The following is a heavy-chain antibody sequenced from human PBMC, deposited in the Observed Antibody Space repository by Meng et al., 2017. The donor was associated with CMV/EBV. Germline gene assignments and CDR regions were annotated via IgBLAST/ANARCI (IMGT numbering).Heavy chain of an antibody. CDR1: GFTFSSYW. V-gene: IGHV3-74*01. Sequence: GGSLRLSCAASGFTFSSYWMRWVRQAPGKGLVWVSRINSDGSSTSYADSVKGRFTISRDNAKNTLYLQMNSLRAEDTAVYYCAREISHYGINWFDPWGQGTLVTVSS. CDR3: AREISHYGINWFDP. J-gene: IGHJ5*02. D-gene: IGHD4-11*01. CDR2: INSDGSST.